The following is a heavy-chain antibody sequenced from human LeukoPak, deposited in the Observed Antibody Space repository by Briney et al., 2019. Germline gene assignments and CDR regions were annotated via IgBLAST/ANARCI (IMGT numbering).Heavy chain of an antibody. Sequence: GSSVKVSFKASGGTFSSYAISWVRQAPGQGLEWMVGIIPIFGTANYAQKFQGRVTITTDESTSTAYMELSSLRSEDTAVYYCARSLSGYSFDYWGQGTLVTVSS. CDR3: ARSLSGYSFDY. V-gene: IGHV1-69*05. CDR2: IIPIFGTA. J-gene: IGHJ4*02. CDR1: GGTFSSYA. D-gene: IGHD3-22*01.